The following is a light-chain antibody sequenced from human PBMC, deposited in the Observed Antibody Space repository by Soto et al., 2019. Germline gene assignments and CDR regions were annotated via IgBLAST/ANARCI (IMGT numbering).Light chain of an antibody. CDR2: DAS. Sequence: DIQMTQSPSTLSPSVGDTVTITCRASRSISSWLAWYQQKPGKAPKLLIYDASSLESGVPSRFSGSGSGTEFTLTISSLQPDDFATYYCQQYNSYSCTFGQGTKVDIK. V-gene: IGKV1-5*01. CDR3: QQYNSYSCT. CDR1: RSISSW. J-gene: IGKJ2*02.